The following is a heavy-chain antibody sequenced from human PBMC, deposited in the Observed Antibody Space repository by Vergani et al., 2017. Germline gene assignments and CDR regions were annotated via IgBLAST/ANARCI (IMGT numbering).Heavy chain of an antibody. J-gene: IGHJ6*03. V-gene: IGHV4-34*01. Sequence: QVQLQQWGGGLLKPSETLSLTCVVNGGSFTSYHWTWIRQSPGEGLEWVGDIDHTGRPDYNPSLKSRLTMSGDKSRNQFSLTLTSVTATDTAIYFCARVNTEANGHLYYYYYMDVGGQGTAVTVS. CDR3: ARVNTEANGHLYYYYYMDV. D-gene: IGHD2-8*01. CDR1: GGSFTSYH. CDR2: IDHTGRP.